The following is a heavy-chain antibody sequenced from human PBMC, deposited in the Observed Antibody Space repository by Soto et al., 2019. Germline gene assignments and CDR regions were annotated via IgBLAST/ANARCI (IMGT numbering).Heavy chain of an antibody. Sequence: EESLKISCKGSGYSFTSYWIGWVLQMPGKGLGWVGIIYPGDSDSRYSPSFQGQVTLSADTSISTAYLQWSSLKASDTAMYYCARPIRQVQVLVPDRRHSAFAIWGNGKTV. CDR2: IYPGDSDS. CDR1: GYSFTSYW. CDR3: ARPIRQVQVLVPDRRHSAFAI. D-gene: IGHD6-13*01. J-gene: IGHJ3*02. V-gene: IGHV5-51*01.